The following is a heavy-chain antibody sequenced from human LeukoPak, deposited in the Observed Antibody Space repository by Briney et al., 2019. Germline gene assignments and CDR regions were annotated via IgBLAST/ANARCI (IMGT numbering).Heavy chain of an antibody. J-gene: IGHJ5*02. CDR1: GFTFSSYS. Sequence: GGSLRLSCAASGFTFSSYSMNWVRQAPGKGLEGVSYISSASNTIYYADSLKGRFTISRDNAKNSLYLQMNSLRAEDTAMYYCARDGWFGDYNWFDPWGQGTLVTVSS. CDR3: ARDGWFGDYNWFDP. CDR2: ISSASNTI. V-gene: IGHV3-48*01. D-gene: IGHD3-10*01.